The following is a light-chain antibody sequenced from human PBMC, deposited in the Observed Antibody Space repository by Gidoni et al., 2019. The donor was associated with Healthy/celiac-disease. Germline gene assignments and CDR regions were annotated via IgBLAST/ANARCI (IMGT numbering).Light chain of an antibody. CDR3: QQYYSTVS. CDR1: QSVLYSSNNKNY. CDR2: WAS. Sequence: DIVMTQSPDSLAVSLGERATINCKSSQSVLYSSNNKNYLAWYQQKPGQPPKLLIYWASTRESGVPDRFSGSGSGTDFTLTISSLQAEDVAVYYCQQYYSTVSFGGGNKVEIK. J-gene: IGKJ4*01. V-gene: IGKV4-1*01.